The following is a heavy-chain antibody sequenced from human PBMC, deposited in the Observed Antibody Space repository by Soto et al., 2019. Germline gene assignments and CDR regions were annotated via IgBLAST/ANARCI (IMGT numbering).Heavy chain of an antibody. CDR2: ISGSGGST. CDR3: AKGGMRRYYYDSSGYYATDY. V-gene: IGHV3-23*01. D-gene: IGHD3-22*01. J-gene: IGHJ4*02. CDR1: GFTFSSYA. Sequence: PGGSLRRSCAASGFTFSSYAMSWVRQAPGKGLEWVSAISGSGGSTYYADSVKGRFTISRDNSKNTLYLQMNSLRAEDTAVYYCAKGGMRRYYYDSSGYYATDYWGQGTLVTVSS.